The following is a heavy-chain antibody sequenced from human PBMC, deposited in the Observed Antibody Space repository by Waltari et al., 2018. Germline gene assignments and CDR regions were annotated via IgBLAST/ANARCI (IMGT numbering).Heavy chain of an antibody. CDR2: ITPMFGAA. CDR3: AMEGKTYYSQQPYYFDY. Sequence: QVQLVQSGAEVKKPGSSVKVSCKASGGTFSSNAISGVRQAPGQGLEWMGGITPMFGAADYAQNFQGRVTITADESTSTAYMELSSLRSEDTAVYYCAMEGKTYYSQQPYYFDYWGQGTLVTVSS. V-gene: IGHV1-69*01. J-gene: IGHJ4*02. D-gene: IGHD3-10*01. CDR1: GGTFSSNA.